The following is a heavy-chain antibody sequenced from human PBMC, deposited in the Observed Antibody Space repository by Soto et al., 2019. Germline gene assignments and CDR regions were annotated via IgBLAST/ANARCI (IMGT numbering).Heavy chain of an antibody. CDR2: VDPEDGGT. Sequence: EVQLVQSGAEVKKPGATVKISCKVSGFKFIDYYLYWVQQAPGKALEWMGRVDPEDGGTVYSEKFQGRLTITADTSRDIAHTKLSGLRSEDTAVYVFATTTAVIVAQGPMDVWGQGTTVIVSS. CDR1: GFKFIDYY. D-gene: IGHD2-21*01. V-gene: IGHV1-69-2*01. CDR3: ATTTAVIVAQGPMDV. J-gene: IGHJ6*02.